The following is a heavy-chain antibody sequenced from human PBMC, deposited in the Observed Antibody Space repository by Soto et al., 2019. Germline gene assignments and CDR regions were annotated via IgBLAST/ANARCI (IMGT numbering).Heavy chain of an antibody. J-gene: IGHJ2*01. CDR3: ARERRDTWYFDL. D-gene: IGHD5-18*01. CDR2: ISSNGGST. V-gene: IGHV3-64*01. Sequence: EVQLVESGGGLVQPGGSLRLSCAASGFTFSSYAMHWVRQAPGKGLEYVSAISSNGGSTYYANSVKGRFTISRDNSKNTLYLQMGSLRAEDMAVYYCARERRDTWYFDLWGRGTLVTVSS. CDR1: GFTFSSYA.